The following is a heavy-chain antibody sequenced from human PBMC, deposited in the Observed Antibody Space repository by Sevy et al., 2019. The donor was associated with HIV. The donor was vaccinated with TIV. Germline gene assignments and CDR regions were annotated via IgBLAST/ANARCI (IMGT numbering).Heavy chain of an antibody. CDR2: INPSGGGT. Sequence: ASVKVSCKASGYTFTTYYMHWVRQAPGQGLEWMGIINPSGGGTSYAQKFQGRVTMTRDTSTSTVYLELSSLRSEDTAVYYCTKEVVATPNYYSGMDVWGQGTTVTVSS. J-gene: IGHJ6*02. V-gene: IGHV1-46*03. D-gene: IGHD2-15*01. CDR1: GYTFTTYY. CDR3: TKEVVATPNYYSGMDV.